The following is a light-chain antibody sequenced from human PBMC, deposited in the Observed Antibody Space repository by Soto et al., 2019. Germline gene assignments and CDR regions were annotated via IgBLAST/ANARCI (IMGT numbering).Light chain of an antibody. CDR2: EVN. V-gene: IGLV2-14*03. J-gene: IGLJ3*02. CDR3: SSFTSGGTWV. Sequence: QSALTQPASVSGSPGQSITISCTGTCSDVGAYKHVSWYQQHPGKVPKFMIYEVNTRPSGVSNRFSASKSGNTDSLTISGLQAEDEANYYCSSFTSGGTWVLGGGTQLTVL. CDR1: CSDVGAYKH.